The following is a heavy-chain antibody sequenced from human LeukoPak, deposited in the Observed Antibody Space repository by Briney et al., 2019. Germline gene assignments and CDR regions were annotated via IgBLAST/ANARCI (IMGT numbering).Heavy chain of an antibody. V-gene: IGHV3-7*01. Sequence: PGRSLRLSCAASGFTFSSYWMSWVRQAPGKGLEWVANIKQDGSEKYYVDSVKGRFTISRDNAKNSLYLQMNSLRAEDTAVYYCARDLYCSSTSWYICYYYYMDVWGKGTTVTVSS. J-gene: IGHJ6*03. D-gene: IGHD2-2*02. CDR3: ARDLYCSSTSWYICYYYYMDV. CDR2: IKQDGSEK. CDR1: GFTFSSYW.